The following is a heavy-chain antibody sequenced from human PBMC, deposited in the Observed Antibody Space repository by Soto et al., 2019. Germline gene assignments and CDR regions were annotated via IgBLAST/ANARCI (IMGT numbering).Heavy chain of an antibody. D-gene: IGHD3-3*01. CDR1: GYTFTSYY. CDR2: INPSGGST. J-gene: IGHJ6*02. V-gene: IGHV1-46*01. Sequence: GASVKVSCKASGYTFTSYYMHWVRQAPGQGLEWMGIINPSGGSTSYAQKFQGRVTMTRDTSTSTVYMELRSLRSDDTAVYYCARGEGVTIFGVFIIPPDYYYGMDVWGQGTTVTVSS. CDR3: ARGEGVTIFGVFIIPPDYYYGMDV.